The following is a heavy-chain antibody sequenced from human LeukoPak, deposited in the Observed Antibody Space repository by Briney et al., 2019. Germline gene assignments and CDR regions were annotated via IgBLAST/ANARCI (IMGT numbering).Heavy chain of an antibody. J-gene: IGHJ4*02. V-gene: IGHV3-23*01. CDR2: ITASGGNT. CDR1: GFTFSSYA. Sequence: PGGSLRLSCAASGFTFSSYAMGWVRQAPGKGLEWVSAITASGGNTYYADSVKGRFTISRDNSKNTLYLQVNSLRAEDTAVYYCAKGNGYSYGRYYFDYWGQGTQVTVSS. D-gene: IGHD5-18*01. CDR3: AKGNGYSYGRYYFDY.